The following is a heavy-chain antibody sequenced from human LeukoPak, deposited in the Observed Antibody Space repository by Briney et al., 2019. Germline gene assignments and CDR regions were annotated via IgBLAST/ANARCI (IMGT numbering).Heavy chain of an antibody. CDR2: IKQDGSET. Sequence: GGSLRLSCATSGFTFSTYWMSWVRQAPGKGLEWVANIKQDGSETYYADSVKGRFTIFGDDAKNSLYLQMDSLRVEDTAVYYCAKSLGSYYPFDYWGQGTLVTVSS. CDR1: GFTFSTYW. V-gene: IGHV3-7*01. J-gene: IGHJ4*02. D-gene: IGHD1-26*01. CDR3: AKSLGSYYPFDY.